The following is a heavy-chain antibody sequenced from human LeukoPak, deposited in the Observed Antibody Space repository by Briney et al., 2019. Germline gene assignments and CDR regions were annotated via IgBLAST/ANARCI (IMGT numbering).Heavy chain of an antibody. V-gene: IGHV4-34*01. CDR1: GGSFSGYY. CDR3: ARERDGYYFDY. CDR2: INHSGST. J-gene: IGHJ4*02. Sequence: SETLSLTCAVYGGSFSGYYWSWIRQPPGKGLEWTGEINHSGSTNYNPSLKSRVTISVDTSKNQFSLKLSSVTAADTAVYYCARERDGYYFDYWGQGTLVTVSS. D-gene: IGHD1-1*01.